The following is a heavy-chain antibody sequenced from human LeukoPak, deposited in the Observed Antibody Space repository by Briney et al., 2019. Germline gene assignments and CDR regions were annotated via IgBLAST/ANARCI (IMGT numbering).Heavy chain of an antibody. CDR1: GGSISSYY. D-gene: IGHD2-2*01. Sequence: SETLSLTCTVSGGSISSYYWSWIRQPPGKGLEWIGYIYYSGSTNYNPSLKSRVTISVDTSKNQFSLKLSSVTAADTAVYYCARSADDIVVVPAAIPYCYYYYMDIWGKGTTVTVSS. J-gene: IGHJ6*03. CDR2: IYYSGST. CDR3: ARSADDIVVVPAAIPYCYYYYMDI. V-gene: IGHV4-59*01.